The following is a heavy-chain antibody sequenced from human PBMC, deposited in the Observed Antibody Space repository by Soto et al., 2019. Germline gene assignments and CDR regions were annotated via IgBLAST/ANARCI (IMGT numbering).Heavy chain of an antibody. V-gene: IGHV1-18*01. J-gene: IGHJ6*03. CDR3: ARDRDIVVVPAGLYYYYMDV. Sequence: ASVKVSCKASGYTFTSYGISWVRQAPGQGLEWMGWISAYNGNTNYAQKLQGRVTMTTDTSTSTAYMELRSLRSDDTAVYYCARDRDIVVVPAGLYYYYMDVWGKGTTVTVSS. CDR1: GYTFTSYG. D-gene: IGHD2-2*01. CDR2: ISAYNGNT.